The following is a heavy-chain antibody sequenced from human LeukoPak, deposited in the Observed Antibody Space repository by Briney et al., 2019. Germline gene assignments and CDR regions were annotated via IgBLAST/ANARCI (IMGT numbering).Heavy chain of an antibody. CDR3: ARDPAYYDSSGDRYP. Sequence: SQTLPLTCTVSGYSISSGYYWGWIRQPPGKGLEWIGSIYHSGSTYYNPSLKSRVTISVDTSKNQFSLKLSSVTAADTAVYYCARDPAYYDSSGDRYPWGQGTLVTVSS. CDR1: GYSISSGYY. J-gene: IGHJ5*02. CDR2: IYHSGST. D-gene: IGHD3-22*01. V-gene: IGHV4-38-2*02.